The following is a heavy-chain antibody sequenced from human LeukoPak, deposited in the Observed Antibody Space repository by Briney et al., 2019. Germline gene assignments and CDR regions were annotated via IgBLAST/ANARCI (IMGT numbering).Heavy chain of an antibody. J-gene: IGHJ4*02. D-gene: IGHD3-22*01. V-gene: IGHV3-15*01. CDR2: NKSSTDGGTT. CDR1: GFTISNAW. Sequence: GGSLSLYCAASGFTISNAWMSWDRQAQGKGLEWVGRNKSSTDGGTTDYAAPVKGRFTISRTDSKNTLYLQMNNMKTEDTAVYYCTTDSSDSSGYLNYWGQGTLVTVAS. CDR3: TTDSSDSSGYLNY.